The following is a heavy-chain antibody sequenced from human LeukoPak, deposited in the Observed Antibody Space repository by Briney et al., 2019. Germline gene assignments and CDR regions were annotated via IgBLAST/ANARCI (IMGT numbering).Heavy chain of an antibody. V-gene: IGHV4-59*01. D-gene: IGHD3-22*01. CDR3: ARGSGDSSGYYPYYYGMDV. Sequence: SETLSLTCTVSGGSISSYYWSWIRQPPGKGLEWIGYIYYSGSTIYNPSLKSRLTISVDTSKNQFSLKLSSVTAADTAVYYCARGSGDSSGYYPYYYGMDVWGQGTTVTVSS. CDR2: IYYSGST. J-gene: IGHJ6*02. CDR1: GGSISSYY.